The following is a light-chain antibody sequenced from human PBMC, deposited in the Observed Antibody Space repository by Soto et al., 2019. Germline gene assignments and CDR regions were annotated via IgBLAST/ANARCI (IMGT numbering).Light chain of an antibody. CDR3: QQRSNWPQIT. Sequence: EIVLTQSPATLSLSPGERATLSCRASQSVSKYLAWYQQKPGQAPRLLIHDASNRATGIPARFSGSGSGTDFTLTISSPEPEDFGVYYCQQRSNWPQITFGGGTKMEIK. CDR1: QSVSKY. J-gene: IGKJ4*01. CDR2: DAS. V-gene: IGKV3-11*01.